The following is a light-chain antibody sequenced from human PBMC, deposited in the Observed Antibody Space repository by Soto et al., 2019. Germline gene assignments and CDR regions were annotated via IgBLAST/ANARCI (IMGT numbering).Light chain of an antibody. Sequence: DTVLTQSPGTLSLSPGERATLSCRASQTVSSAYLAWFQQKPGQAPRLLIYGASSRATGIPDRFSGAGSGTEFTLTISRVAPEDYAVYYCQQYNTSPWTFGQGNKVDIK. J-gene: IGKJ1*01. CDR1: QTVSSAY. CDR2: GAS. V-gene: IGKV3-20*01. CDR3: QQYNTSPWT.